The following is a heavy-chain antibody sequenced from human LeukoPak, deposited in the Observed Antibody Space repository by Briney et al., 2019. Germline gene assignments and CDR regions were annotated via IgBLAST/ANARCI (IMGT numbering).Heavy chain of an antibody. V-gene: IGHV3-33*01. J-gene: IGHJ6*02. CDR1: GFTFSSSG. D-gene: IGHD6-13*01. CDR2: IWYDGSDK. Sequence: GRSLRLSCAASGFTFSSSGMHWVRQAPGKGLEWVAVIWYDGSDKYYADSVKGRFTISRDNPKNTLYLQMNSLRAEDTAVYYCARGGIAGKYYGLDVWGQGTTVTVSS. CDR3: ARGGIAGKYYGLDV.